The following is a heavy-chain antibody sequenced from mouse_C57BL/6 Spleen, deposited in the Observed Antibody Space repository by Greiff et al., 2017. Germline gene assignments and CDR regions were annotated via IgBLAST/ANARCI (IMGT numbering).Heavy chain of an antibody. CDR3: ARGELRRAWFAY. CDR1: GYTFTSYW. Sequence: VQVVESGAELVMPGASVKLSCKASGYTFTSYWMHWVKQRPGQGLEWIGEIDPSDSYTNYNQKFKGKSTLTVDKSSSTAYMQLSSLTSEDSAVYYCARGELRRAWFAYWGQGTLVTVSA. V-gene: IGHV1-69*01. CDR2: IDPSDSYT. J-gene: IGHJ3*01. D-gene: IGHD3-2*02.